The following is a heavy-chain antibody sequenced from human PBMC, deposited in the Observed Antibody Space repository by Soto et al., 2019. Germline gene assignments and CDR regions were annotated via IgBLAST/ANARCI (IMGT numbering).Heavy chain of an antibody. CDR3: ARVRDLYSNYDGMDV. J-gene: IGHJ6*02. CDR1: GYTFTSYG. D-gene: IGHD4-4*01. V-gene: IGHV1-18*01. CDR2: ISAYNGNA. Sequence: ASVKVSCKASGYTFTSYGISWVRQAPGQGLEWMGWISAYNGNANYAQKLQGRVTMTTDTSTSTAYMELRSLRSDDTAVYYCARVRDLYSNYDGMDVWGQGTTVTVSS.